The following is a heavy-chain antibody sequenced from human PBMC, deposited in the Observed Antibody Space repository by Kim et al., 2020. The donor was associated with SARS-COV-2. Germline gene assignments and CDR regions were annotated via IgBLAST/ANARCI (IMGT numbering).Heavy chain of an antibody. CDR3: SRDPYGGDLFYYYYGMDV. CDR1: GFTFSSYS. V-gene: IGHV3-21*01. Sequence: GGSLRLSCAASGFTFSSYSMNWVRQAPGKGLEWVSSISSSSSYIYYADSVKGRFTISRDNAKNSLYLQMNSLRAEDTAVYYCSRDPYGGDLFYYYYGMDVWRQWTTVTVSS. CDR2: ISSSSSYI. J-gene: IGHJ6*02. D-gene: IGHD2-21*01.